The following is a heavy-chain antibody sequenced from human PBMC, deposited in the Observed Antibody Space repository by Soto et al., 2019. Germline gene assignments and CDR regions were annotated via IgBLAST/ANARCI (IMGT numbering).Heavy chain of an antibody. V-gene: IGHV4-39*01. CDR1: GGSITSSSYY. CDR2: IYYSGST. Sequence: QLQLQESGPGLVKPSETLSLTCTVSGGSITSSSYYWGWIRQPPGKGLEWIGSIYYSGSTYYNPSLKSRVTLSVDTSKSQFSLKLNSVTAADTSVYYCARPPTASLDAFEIWGQGTMVTVSS. CDR3: ARPPTASLDAFEI. J-gene: IGHJ3*02.